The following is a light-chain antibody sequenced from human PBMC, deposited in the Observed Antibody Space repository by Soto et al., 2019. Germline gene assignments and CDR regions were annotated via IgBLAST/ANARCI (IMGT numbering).Light chain of an antibody. V-gene: IGKV1-33*01. Sequence: DIQMTQSPSSLSASVGDGVTITCQASKDITNYLNWYQQKPGKSPKLLIFDAANLEAGVPSRFSGSGSGTDLTFTISSLQPEDIATYYCQQYENLPLTFGGGTKVE. CDR3: QQYENLPLT. CDR1: KDITNY. CDR2: DAA. J-gene: IGKJ4*01.